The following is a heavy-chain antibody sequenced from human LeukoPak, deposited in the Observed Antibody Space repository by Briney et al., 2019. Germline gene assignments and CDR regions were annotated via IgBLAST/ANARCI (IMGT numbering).Heavy chain of an antibody. Sequence: SGGSLRLSCAASGFTFCSDSMNGVRQATGKGLEWGASISSSSSYIYYADSVKGRFTISRDNAKNSLYLQMNSLRAEDTAVYYCAELGITMIGGVWGKGTTVTISS. D-gene: IGHD3-10*02. J-gene: IGHJ6*04. CDR1: GFTFCSDS. CDR2: ISSSSSYI. V-gene: IGHV3-21*01. CDR3: AELGITMIGGV.